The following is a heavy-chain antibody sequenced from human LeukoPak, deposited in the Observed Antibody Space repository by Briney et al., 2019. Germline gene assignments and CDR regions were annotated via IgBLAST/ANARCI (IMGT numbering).Heavy chain of an antibody. CDR2: IYYSGSP. V-gene: IGHV4-59*01. Sequence: SETLSLTCTVSGGSISSYYWSWLRQPPGKGLEWIGYIYYSGSPNYNPSLKSRVTISVDTTKNQFSLKLSSVTAADTAVYYCARAGGYSSYYYYYNDGWGKGTTVTVSS. D-gene: IGHD5-18*01. J-gene: IGHJ6*03. CDR3: ARAGGYSSYYYYYNDG. CDR1: GGSISSYY.